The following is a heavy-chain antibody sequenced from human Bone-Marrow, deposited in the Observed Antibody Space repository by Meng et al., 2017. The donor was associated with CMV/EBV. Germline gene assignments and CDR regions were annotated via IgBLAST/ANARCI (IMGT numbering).Heavy chain of an antibody. CDR3: ARIKYSSSLSVYYYYGMDV. V-gene: IGHV4-59*01. J-gene: IGHJ6*02. CDR2: IYYSGST. CDR1: GGSISSYY. D-gene: IGHD6-6*01. Sequence: SDTLSLTCTVSGGSISSYYWSWIRQPPGKGLEWIGYIYYSGSTNYNPSLKSRVTISVDTSKNQFSLKLSSVTAADTAVYYCARIKYSSSLSVYYYYGMDVWGQGTTVTVSS.